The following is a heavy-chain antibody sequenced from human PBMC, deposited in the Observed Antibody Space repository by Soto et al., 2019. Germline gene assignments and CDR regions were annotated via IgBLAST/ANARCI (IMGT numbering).Heavy chain of an antibody. CDR3: ARTIEGVAFAFDI. CDR1: GGSISSYY. J-gene: IGHJ3*02. D-gene: IGHD2-21*01. CDR2: IYYSGST. Sequence: SETLSLTCTVSGGSISSYYWSWIRQPPGKGLEWIGYIYYSGSTNYNPSLKSRVTISVDTSKNQFSLKLSSVTAADTAVYYCARTIEGVAFAFDIWGQGTMVTVSS. V-gene: IGHV4-59*08.